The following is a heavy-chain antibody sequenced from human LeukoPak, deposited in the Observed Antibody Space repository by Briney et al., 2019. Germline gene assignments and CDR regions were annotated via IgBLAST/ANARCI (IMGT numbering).Heavy chain of an antibody. CDR3: ARLVVVSGAYFDY. J-gene: IGHJ4*02. CDR2: INPNSGGT. Sequence: ASVKVSCKASGYTFTGYYMHWVRQAPGQGLEWMGWINPNSGGTNYAQKFQGRVTMTRDTSISTAYMELSRLRSDDTAVYYCARLVVVSGAYFDYWGQGTLVTVSS. D-gene: IGHD3-22*01. V-gene: IGHV1-2*02. CDR1: GYTFTGYY.